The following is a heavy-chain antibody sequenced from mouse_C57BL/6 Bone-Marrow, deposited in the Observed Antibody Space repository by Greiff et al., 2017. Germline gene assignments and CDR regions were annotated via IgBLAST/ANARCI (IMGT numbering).Heavy chain of an antibody. CDR1: GYTFTSYW. CDR2: INPSDSDT. V-gene: IGHV1-74*01. CDR3: ATYPYYYGSSYVFAY. Sequence: QVQLQQPGAELVKPGASVKVSCKASGYTFTSYWMHWVKQRPGQGLEWIGRINPSDSDTNYNQKFKGKATLTVDKSSSTAYMQLSSLTSEDSAVYYCATYPYYYGSSYVFAYWGQGTLVTVSA. D-gene: IGHD1-1*01. J-gene: IGHJ3*01.